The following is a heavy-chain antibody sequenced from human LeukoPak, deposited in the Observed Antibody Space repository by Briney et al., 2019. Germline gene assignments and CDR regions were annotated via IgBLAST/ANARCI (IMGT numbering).Heavy chain of an antibody. V-gene: IGHV4-4*07. CDR2: VYNNGNT. CDR3: ARDSTYNFASIDY. D-gene: IGHD1-20*01. Sequence: PSETLSLTCSVSGASISSYYWSWIRQPAGKGLEWIGRVYNNGNTKYNPSLKSRVSLSADTSKNQFSLKLTSMTAADTAVYYCARDSTYNFASIDYWGQGTLVTVSS. CDR1: GASISSYY. J-gene: IGHJ4*02.